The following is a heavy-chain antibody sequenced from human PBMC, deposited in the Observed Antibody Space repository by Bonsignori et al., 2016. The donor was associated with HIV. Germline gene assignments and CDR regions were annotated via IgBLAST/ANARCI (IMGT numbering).Heavy chain of an antibody. J-gene: IGHJ4*02. CDR2: IYYSGST. Sequence: WIRQPPGKGLEWIGYIYYSGSTNYNPSLKSRVTISVDTSKNQFSLKLSSVTAADTAVYYCARAPKTSRRYYFDYWGQGTLVTVSS. CDR3: ARAPKTSRRYYFDY. V-gene: IGHV4-59*01.